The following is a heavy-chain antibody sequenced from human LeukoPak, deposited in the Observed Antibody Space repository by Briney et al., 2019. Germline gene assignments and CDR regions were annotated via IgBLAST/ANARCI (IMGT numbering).Heavy chain of an antibody. J-gene: IGHJ4*02. D-gene: IGHD3-22*01. Sequence: GGSLRLSCAASGFIFSSYGMNWVRQAPGKGLEWVSSISSSSTYTHYTDSVKGRFTISRDNAKNSLYLQMNSLRAEDTAIYHCARDTYDSSGSLDYWGQGTLVTVSS. CDR1: GFIFSSYG. CDR3: ARDTYDSSGSLDY. V-gene: IGHV3-21*01. CDR2: ISSSSTYT.